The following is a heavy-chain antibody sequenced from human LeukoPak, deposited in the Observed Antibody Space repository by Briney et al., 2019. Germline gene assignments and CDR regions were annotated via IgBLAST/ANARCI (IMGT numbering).Heavy chain of an antibody. CDR1: GGTFISYT. CDR3: ARLIGDSSGYSGGYYFDY. V-gene: IGHV1-69*02. Sequence: ASVKVSFKASGGTFISYTISWVRQAPGQGLEWMGRIIPILGIANYAQKFQGRVTITADKSTSTAYMELSSLRSEDTAVYYCARLIGDSSGYSGGYYFDYWGQGTLVTVPS. J-gene: IGHJ4*02. D-gene: IGHD3-22*01. CDR2: IIPILGIA.